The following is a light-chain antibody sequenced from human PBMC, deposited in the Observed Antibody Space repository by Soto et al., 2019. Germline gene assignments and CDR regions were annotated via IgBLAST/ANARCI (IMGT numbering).Light chain of an antibody. CDR2: EVN. Sequence: QSVLTQPPSVSGSPGQSVTISCTGTVSDLGSYDRVSWYQQPPGTAPKLIIYEVNHRPSGVPDRFSGSKSGNTASLTISGLRAEDEADYYCSSYTGSRTVVFGGGTQLTVL. CDR3: SSYTGSRTVV. V-gene: IGLV2-18*02. CDR1: VSDLGSYDR. J-gene: IGLJ2*01.